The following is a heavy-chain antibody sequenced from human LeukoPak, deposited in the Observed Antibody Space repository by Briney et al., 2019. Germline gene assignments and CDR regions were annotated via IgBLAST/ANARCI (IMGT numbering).Heavy chain of an antibody. V-gene: IGHV3-74*01. J-gene: IGHJ4*02. CDR1: GNYW. Sequence: GGSLRLSCAASGNYWMHWVRQAPGKGLVWVSHINSDGSWSSYADSVKGRFTISKDNAKNTVYLQMNNLRAEDTAVYYCVSFYEAYWGRGTLVTVSS. CDR2: INSDGSWS. D-gene: IGHD2/OR15-2a*01. CDR3: VSFYEAY.